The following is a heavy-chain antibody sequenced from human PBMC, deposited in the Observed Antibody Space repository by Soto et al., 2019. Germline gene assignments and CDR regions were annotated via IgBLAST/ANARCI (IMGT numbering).Heavy chain of an antibody. CDR1: GYSFTSYW. CDR2: IYPGDSDT. V-gene: IGHV5-51*01. CDR3: ARQFLSVVTPDY. J-gene: IGHJ4*02. D-gene: IGHD2-21*02. Sequence: GESLKISCNGSGYSFTSYWICWVRQMPWKGLEWMGIIYPGDSDTRYSPSFQGQVTISADKSISTAYLQWSSLKASDTAMYYCARQFLSVVTPDYWGQGTPVTVSS.